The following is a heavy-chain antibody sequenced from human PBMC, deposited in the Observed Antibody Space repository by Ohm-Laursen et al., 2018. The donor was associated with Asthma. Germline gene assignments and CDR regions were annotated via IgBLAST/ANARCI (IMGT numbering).Heavy chain of an antibody. V-gene: IGHV7-4-1*02. J-gene: IGHJ5*02. CDR3: ARGRTFDP. CDR2: INTNTGNP. CDR1: GYTFTTYP. Sequence: ASVKVSCKASGYTFTTYPLHWVRQAPGRGLEYMGWINTNTGNPTYAQGFTGRFLFSLDTSVTTAYLQISSLKAEDTAFYYCARGRTFDPWGQGTLVTVSP.